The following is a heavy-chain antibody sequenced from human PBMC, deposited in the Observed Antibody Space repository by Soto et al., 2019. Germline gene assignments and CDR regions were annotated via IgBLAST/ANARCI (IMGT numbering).Heavy chain of an antibody. CDR2: INPDNGDT. V-gene: IGHV1-2*02. Sequence: ASVKVSFKASGYTFIGYYIHWLRQAPGQGLEWMGWINPDNGDTDYAQNFQGGVTMTRDKSISTAYMELKRLRSDDTAVYFCARGEYNYGQYIFDYWGQGTLVTVSS. J-gene: IGHJ4*02. CDR1: GYTFIGYY. D-gene: IGHD5-18*01. CDR3: ARGEYNYGQYIFDY.